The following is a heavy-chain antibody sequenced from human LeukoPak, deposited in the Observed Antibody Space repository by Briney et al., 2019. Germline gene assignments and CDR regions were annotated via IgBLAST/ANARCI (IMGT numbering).Heavy chain of an antibody. CDR3: ARDPYRFAFDI. CDR1: GFSFSTIY. D-gene: IGHD1-26*01. CDR2: INVDGTAE. J-gene: IGHJ3*02. V-gene: IGHV3-7*03. Sequence: GGSLRLSCAASGFSFSTIYMSWVRQTPGQGLEWVAHINVDGTAEYYVDSVKGRFTISRDNAKNSLYLQMNSLRAEDTAVYYCARDPYRFAFDIWGQGTVVLVSS.